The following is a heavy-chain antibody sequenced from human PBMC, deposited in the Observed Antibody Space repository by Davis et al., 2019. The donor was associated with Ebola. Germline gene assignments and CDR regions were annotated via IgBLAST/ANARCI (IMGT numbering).Heavy chain of an antibody. CDR1: GLTFSGSA. D-gene: IGHD2-15*01. J-gene: IGHJ4*02. CDR3: TQSTAVAATGVGDY. V-gene: IGHV3-73*01. CDR2: IRSKANSYAT. Sequence: GGSLRLSCAASGLTFSGSAMHWVRQAPGNGLEWVGRIRSKANSYATAYATSVKGRFTISRDDSKNTAYLQMTSLKTEDTAVYYCTQSTAVAATGVGDYWGQGTLVTVSS.